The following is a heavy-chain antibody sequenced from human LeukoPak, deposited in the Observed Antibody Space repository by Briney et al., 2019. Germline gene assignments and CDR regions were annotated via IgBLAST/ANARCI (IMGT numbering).Heavy chain of an antibody. V-gene: IGHV3-23*01. J-gene: IGHJ4*02. CDR1: GFIFSSYA. CDR2: ISGSGGST. CDR3: AKDPRGDCSGGSCHYLHY. Sequence: GGSLRLSCAASGFIFSSYAMIWVRQAPGKGLEWVSAISGSGGSTYYADSVKGRFTISRDNSKNTLYLQMNSLRAEDTAVYYCAKDPRGDCSGGSCHYLHYWGQGTLVTVSS. D-gene: IGHD2-15*01.